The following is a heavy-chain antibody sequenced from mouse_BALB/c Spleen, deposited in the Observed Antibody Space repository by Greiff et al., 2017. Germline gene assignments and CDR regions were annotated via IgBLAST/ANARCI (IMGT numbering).Heavy chain of an antibody. Sequence: EVMLVESGPSLVKPSQTLSLTCSVTGDSITSGYWNWIRKFPGNKLEYMGYISYSGSTYYNPSLKSRISITRDTSKNQYYLQLNSVTTEDTATYYCARRGYYGSSYFDYWGQGTTLTVSS. CDR2: ISYSGST. CDR1: GDSITSGY. CDR3: ARRGYYGSSYFDY. V-gene: IGHV3-8*02. J-gene: IGHJ2*01. D-gene: IGHD1-1*01.